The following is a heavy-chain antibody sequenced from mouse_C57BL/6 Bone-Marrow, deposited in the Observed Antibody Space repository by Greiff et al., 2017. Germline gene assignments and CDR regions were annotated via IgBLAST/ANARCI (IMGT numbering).Heavy chain of an antibody. CDR1: GYTFTSYW. CDR2: IHPNSGST. V-gene: IGHV1-64*01. J-gene: IGHJ2*01. D-gene: IGHD1-1*01. Sequence: VQLQQPGAELVKPGASVKLSCKASGYTFTSYWMHWVKQRPGQGLEWIGMIHPNSGSTNYNEKFKSKATLTVDKSSSTAYMQLSSLTSEDSAVYYCARWDTTVVADYWGRGTTLPVSS. CDR3: ARWDTTVVADY.